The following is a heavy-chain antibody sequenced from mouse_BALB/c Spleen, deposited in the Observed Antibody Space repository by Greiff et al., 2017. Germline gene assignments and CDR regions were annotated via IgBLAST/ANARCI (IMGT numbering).Heavy chain of an antibody. CDR2: ISYSGST. V-gene: IGHV3-2*02. J-gene: IGHJ1*01. CDR3: ARGNYDYHYWYFDV. Sequence: EVQLVESGPGLVKPSQSLSLTCTVTGYSITSDYAWNWIRQFPGNKLEWMGYISYSGSTSYNPSLKSRISITRDTSKNQFFLQLNSVTTEDTATYYCARGNYDYHYWYFDVWGAGTTVTVSS. D-gene: IGHD2-4*01. CDR1: GYSITSDYA.